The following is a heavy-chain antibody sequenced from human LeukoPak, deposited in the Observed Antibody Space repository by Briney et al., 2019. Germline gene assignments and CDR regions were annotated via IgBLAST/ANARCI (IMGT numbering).Heavy chain of an antibody. CDR1: GASISSYY. CDR2: INHSGST. J-gene: IGHJ6*03. V-gene: IGHV4-34*01. D-gene: IGHD6-13*01. Sequence: PSETLSLTCSVSGASISSYYWSWIRQPPGKGLEWIGEINHSGSTNYNPSLKSRVTISVDTSKNQFSLKLSSVTAADTAVYYCASGTYSSSWYGISYYYYMDVWGKGTTVTISS. CDR3: ASGTYSSSWYGISYYYYMDV.